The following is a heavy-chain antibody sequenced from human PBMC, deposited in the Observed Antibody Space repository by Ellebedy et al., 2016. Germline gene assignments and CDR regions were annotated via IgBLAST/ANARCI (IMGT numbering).Heavy chain of an antibody. Sequence: GGSLRLSCAASGFTFSNAWMIWVRQAPGKGLEWVGRITHGGTTDYAAPVKGRFTISKVDSESTVYLQMDSLKSEDTAMYYCTTGGISGSRWWYNGLDVWGQGTAVTVSS. CDR2: ITHGGTT. CDR3: TTGGISGSRWWYNGLDV. CDR1: GFTFSNAW. V-gene: IGHV3-15*01. J-gene: IGHJ6*02. D-gene: IGHD1-20*01.